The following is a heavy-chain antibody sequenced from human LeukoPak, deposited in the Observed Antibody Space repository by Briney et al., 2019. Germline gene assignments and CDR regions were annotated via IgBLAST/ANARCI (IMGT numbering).Heavy chain of an antibody. CDR1: GFSVSNNW. Sequence: GGSLRLSCAASGFSVSNNWMSWVRQAPGEGLEWVACIHGGGTTEYYLDSVKGRFTISRDNTKNSLSLQMNSLTAEDTAVYYCARDLSSRDAYWGQGTLVTVSS. D-gene: IGHD6-13*01. J-gene: IGHJ4*02. CDR3: ARDLSSRDAY. V-gene: IGHV3-7*03. CDR2: IHGGGTTE.